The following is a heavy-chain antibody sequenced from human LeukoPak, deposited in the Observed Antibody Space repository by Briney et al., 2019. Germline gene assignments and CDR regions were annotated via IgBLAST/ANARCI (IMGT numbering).Heavy chain of an antibody. CDR1: GFIFSSYW. J-gene: IGHJ4*02. Sequence: GGSLRLSCAASGFIFSSYWMNWVRQAPGKGLEWISNINADSSAMYYVDSVKGRFTISRDNAKSSVFLQMNSLRAEDTAVYYCARDRDYASDYWGQGTLVTVSS. CDR3: ARDRDYASDY. CDR2: INADSSAM. D-gene: IGHD2-2*01. V-gene: IGHV3-48*01.